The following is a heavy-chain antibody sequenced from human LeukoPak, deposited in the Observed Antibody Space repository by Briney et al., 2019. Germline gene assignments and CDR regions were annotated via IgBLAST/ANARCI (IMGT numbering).Heavy chain of an antibody. CDR2: VSGSGDST. J-gene: IGHJ4*02. V-gene: IGHV3-23*01. CDR1: GFTFSSYA. Sequence: GGSLRLSCAPSGFTFSSYAINWVRQAPGRGLEWVSTVSGSGDSTYYADSVKGRFTLSRDNSKNTLYLQMNSLRAEDTAVYYCAKGPLSGSNFYFDYWAQGALVTVSS. D-gene: IGHD1-26*01. CDR3: AKGPLSGSNFYFDY.